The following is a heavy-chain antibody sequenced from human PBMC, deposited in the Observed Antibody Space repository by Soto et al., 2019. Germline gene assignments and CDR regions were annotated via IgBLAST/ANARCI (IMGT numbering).Heavy chain of an antibody. CDR2: IFHSGDT. CDR1: GDSISNSRG. J-gene: IGHJ3*01. D-gene: IGHD6-19*01. Sequence: QVQLQESGPGLVKPSGTLSLTCAVSGDSISNSRGWTWVRQPPGKGLEWIGDIFHSGDTNYNPSLKSRVFISVDKSQNQLSLKVSSVTAADTALYYCAYSTGWYRHDVWGQGTLVTVSS. V-gene: IGHV4-4*02. CDR3: AYSTGWYRHDV.